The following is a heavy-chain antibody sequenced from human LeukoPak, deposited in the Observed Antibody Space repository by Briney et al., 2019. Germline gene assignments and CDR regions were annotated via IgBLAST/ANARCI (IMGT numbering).Heavy chain of an antibody. Sequence: GASVKVSCKASGYTFTGYYMHWVRQAPGQGLEWMGRINPNSGGTNYAQKFQGRVTMTRDTSISTAYMELSRLRSDDTAVYYCARDPPQTTVTPTVTGYWGQGTLVTVS. D-gene: IGHD4-17*01. CDR1: GYTFTGYY. CDR2: INPNSGGT. CDR3: ARDPPQTTVTPTVTGY. V-gene: IGHV1-2*06. J-gene: IGHJ4*02.